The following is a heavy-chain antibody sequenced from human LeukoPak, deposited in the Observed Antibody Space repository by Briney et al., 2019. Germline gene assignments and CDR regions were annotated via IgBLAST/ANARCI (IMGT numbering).Heavy chain of an antibody. CDR3: ARDCSGGSCYSGYYYYAMDV. CDR1: GFTFSSYS. CDR2: ISSSSSYI. J-gene: IGHJ6*02. Sequence: GGSLRLSCAASGFTFSSYSMNWVRQAPGKGLEWVSSISSSSSYIYYADSVKGRFTISRDNAKNSLYLQMNSLRAEDTAVYYCARDCSGGSCYSGYYYYAMDVWGQGTTVTVSS. V-gene: IGHV3-21*01. D-gene: IGHD2-15*01.